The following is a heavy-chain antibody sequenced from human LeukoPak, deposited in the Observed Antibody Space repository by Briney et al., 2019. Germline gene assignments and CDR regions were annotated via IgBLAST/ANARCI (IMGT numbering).Heavy chain of an antibody. V-gene: IGHV1-8*03. CDR2: MNPNSGNT. D-gene: IGHD2-2*03. CDR1: GYTFTSYD. J-gene: IGHJ6*03. Sequence: AASVKVSCKASGYTFTSYDINWVRQATGQGLEWMGWMNPNSGNTGYAQKFQGRVTITRNTSISTAYMELRSLRSDDTAVYYCARDGYRLSGYFYYMDVWGKGTTVTVSS. CDR3: ARDGYRLSGYFYYMDV.